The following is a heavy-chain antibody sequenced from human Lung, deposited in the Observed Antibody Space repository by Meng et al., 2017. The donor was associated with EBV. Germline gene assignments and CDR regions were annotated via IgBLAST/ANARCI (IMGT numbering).Heavy chain of an antibody. V-gene: IGHV4-31*01. CDR1: GASISSAYNY. CDR3: ARVVAGRYNWFDP. J-gene: IGHJ5*02. CDR2: IYYSGST. Sequence: QLQLQESGPRLVEPSQPLSLICTVSGASISSAYNYWTWIRQRPGRGLEWIGYIYYSGSTYYNPSLKSLVTISVDTSKNQFSLKLSSVTAADTAVYYCARVVAGRYNWFDPWGQGTLVTVSS. D-gene: IGHD6-6*01.